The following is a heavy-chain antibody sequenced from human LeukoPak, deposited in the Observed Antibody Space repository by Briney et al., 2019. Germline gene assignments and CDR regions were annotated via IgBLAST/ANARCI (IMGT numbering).Heavy chain of an antibody. CDR2: ISYDGSNK. D-gene: IGHD5-18*01. J-gene: IGHJ5*02. CDR3: ARDRGYSYGRPGGWFDP. CDR1: GFTFSSYA. Sequence: PGRSLRLSCAASGFTFSSYAVHWVRQAPGKGLEWVAVISYDGSNKYYADSVKGRFTISRDNSKNTLYLQMNSLRAEDTAVYYCARDRGYSYGRPGGWFDPWGQGTLVTVSS. V-gene: IGHV3-30*17.